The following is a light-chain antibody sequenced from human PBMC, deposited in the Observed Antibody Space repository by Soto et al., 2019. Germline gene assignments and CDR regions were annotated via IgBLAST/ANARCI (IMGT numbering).Light chain of an antibody. CDR3: QQGHTFPLT. CDR2: AAT. V-gene: IGKV1-12*01. J-gene: IGKJ4*01. CDR1: QDISDW. Sequence: DIQMTQSPSSVSASVGDRVTITFRASQDISDWLAWHQQKPGKAPKLLIYAATTLHSGVPSRFSGSGSGTDFTLTISSLQPEDFATYYCQQGHTFPLTFGGGTKVEIK.